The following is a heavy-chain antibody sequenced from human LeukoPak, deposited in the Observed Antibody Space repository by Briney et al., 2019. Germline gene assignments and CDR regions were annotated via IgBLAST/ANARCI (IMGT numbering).Heavy chain of an antibody. CDR2: FDPEDGET. CDR1: GYTLTELS. Sequence: APVKVSCKVSGYTLTELSMHWVRQAPGKGLEWMGGFDPEDGETIYAQKFQGRVTMTEDTSTDTAYMELSSLRSEDTAVYYCATGLDGSYRLSCYWGQGTLVTVSS. J-gene: IGHJ4*02. CDR3: ATGLDGSYRLSCY. V-gene: IGHV1-24*01. D-gene: IGHD3-10*01.